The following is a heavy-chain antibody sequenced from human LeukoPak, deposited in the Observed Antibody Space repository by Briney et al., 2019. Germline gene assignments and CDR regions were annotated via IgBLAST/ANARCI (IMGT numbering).Heavy chain of an antibody. J-gene: IGHJ6*02. V-gene: IGHV3-48*03. D-gene: IGHD3-9*01. Sequence: GGSLRLSCAASGFSFSSFKMTWVRQAPGKGLEWVSYISNRDKDTNYADSVKGRFTISRDNAKNSLYLQMNSLRAEDTAVYYCARDDMVKYYDILTGYPAPYGMDVWGQGTTVTVSS. CDR2: ISNRDKDT. CDR3: ARDDMVKYYDILTGYPAPYGMDV. CDR1: GFSFSSFK.